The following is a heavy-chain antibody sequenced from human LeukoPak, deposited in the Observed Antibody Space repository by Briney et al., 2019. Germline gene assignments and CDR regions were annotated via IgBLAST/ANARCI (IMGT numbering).Heavy chain of an antibody. CDR3: AIYTAMDPADAFDI. D-gene: IGHD5-18*01. CDR1: GYTFTGYY. Sequence: ASVKVSCKASGYTFTGYYMHWVRQAPGQGLAWMGWMNPNSGNTGYAQKFQGRVTMTRNTSISTAYMELSSLRSEDTAVYYCAIYTAMDPADAFDIWGQGTMVTVSS. CDR2: MNPNSGNT. J-gene: IGHJ3*02. V-gene: IGHV1-8*02.